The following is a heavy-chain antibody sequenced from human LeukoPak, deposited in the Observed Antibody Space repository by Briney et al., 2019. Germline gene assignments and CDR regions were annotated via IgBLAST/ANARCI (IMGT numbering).Heavy chain of an antibody. D-gene: IGHD2-15*01. CDR2: ISPKSGNT. Sequence: GASVKVSCKASGYTFMNYDITWVRQATGQGLEWMAWISPKSGNTFYAQKFQGRVTITRDTSISTAYMELSSLRSEDTAVYYCARSPGYCSGGSCYSKFDPWGQGTLVTVSS. CDR3: ARSPGYCSGGSCYSKFDP. CDR1: GYTFMNYD. V-gene: IGHV1-8*03. J-gene: IGHJ5*02.